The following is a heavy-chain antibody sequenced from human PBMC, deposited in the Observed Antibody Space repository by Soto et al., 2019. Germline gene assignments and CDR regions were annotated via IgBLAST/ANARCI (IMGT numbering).Heavy chain of an antibody. CDR3: AKATATGGGAFEI. J-gene: IGHJ3*02. Sequence: GGSLRLSCAVSGFICSSYDMSWVRQAPGKGLEWVSTILVGGSTHYEDSVKGRFTISRDTSKNTIYLQMNSLAAGDTAVYYCAKATATGGGAFEICGQGTMVTVSS. D-gene: IGHD2-8*02. CDR2: ILVGGST. CDR1: GFICSSYD. V-gene: IGHV3-23*01.